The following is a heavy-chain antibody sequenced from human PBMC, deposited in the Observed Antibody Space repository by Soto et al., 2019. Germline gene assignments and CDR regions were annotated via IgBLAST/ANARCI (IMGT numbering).Heavy chain of an antibody. CDR2: INHSGST. CDR1: GASFSGYY. V-gene: IGHV4-34*01. D-gene: IGHD3-3*01. J-gene: IGHJ5*02. CDR3: ARGPYDFWSGPHNWFDP. Sequence: ETLSLTGAVYGASFSGYYWSWIRQPPGKGLEWIGEINHSGSTNYNPSLKSRVTISVDTSKNQFSLKLSSVTAADTAVYYCARGPYDFWSGPHNWFDPWGQGTLVTVSS.